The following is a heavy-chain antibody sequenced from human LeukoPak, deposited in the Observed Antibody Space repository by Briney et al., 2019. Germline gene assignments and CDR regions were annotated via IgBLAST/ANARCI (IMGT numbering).Heavy chain of an antibody. J-gene: IGHJ5*02. D-gene: IGHD5-18*01. CDR3: ARVRTGGYSYGYHPNWFDP. CDR2: ISYSGST. CDR1: GGSISSNSYY. Sequence: PSETLSLTCTVSGGSISSNSYYWGWIRQPPGKGLEWIGSISYSGSTFYNPSLKSRVTISVDTSKNQFSLKLSSVTAADTAVYYCARVRTGGYSYGYHPNWFDPWGQGTLVTVSS. V-gene: IGHV4-39*07.